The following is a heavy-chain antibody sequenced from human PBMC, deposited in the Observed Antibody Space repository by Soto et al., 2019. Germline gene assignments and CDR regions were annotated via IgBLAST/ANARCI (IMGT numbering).Heavy chain of an antibody. D-gene: IGHD4-4*01. CDR1: GCSICSYY. CDR2: IYYSGST. Sequence: PSETLSLTCTVSGCSICSYYWSWIRQPPGKGLEWIGYIYYSGSTNYNPSLKSRVTISVDTSKNQFSLKLSSVTAADTAVYYCARGDYSNYQGHYYYYYMDVWGKGTTVTVSS. CDR3: ARGDYSNYQGHYYYYYMDV. J-gene: IGHJ6*03. V-gene: IGHV4-59*01.